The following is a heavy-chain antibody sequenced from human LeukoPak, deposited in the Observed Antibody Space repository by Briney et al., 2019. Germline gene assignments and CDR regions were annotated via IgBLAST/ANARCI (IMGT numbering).Heavy chain of an antibody. CDR2: IYHGTT. V-gene: IGHV4-4*02. CDR1: IGSISSSKW. Sequence: SETLSLTCSVSIGSISSSKWWSWVRQSPVKGLEWIGEIYHGTTNYNPSFTSRVTMSVDRSRNQFSLKLSSVTAADTAVYYCAGTGLRSFYSFDYWGQGTLVTVSS. J-gene: IGHJ4*02. CDR3: AGTGLRSFYSFDY. D-gene: IGHD3-3*01.